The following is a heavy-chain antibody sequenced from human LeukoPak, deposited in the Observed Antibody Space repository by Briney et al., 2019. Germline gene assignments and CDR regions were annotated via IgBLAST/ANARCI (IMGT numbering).Heavy chain of an antibody. CDR2: IYPGDSDT. D-gene: IGHD3-9*01. J-gene: IGHJ4*02. CDR3: ASFYDILTGYPDHY. V-gene: IGHV5-51*01. Sequence: GESLKISCNGSGYXFTSYWICWVRQMPGKGLEWMGIIYPGDSDTRYSPSFQGQVTISADESISTAYLQWSSLKASDTAMYYCASFYDILTGYPDHYWGQGTLVTVSS. CDR1: GYXFTSYW.